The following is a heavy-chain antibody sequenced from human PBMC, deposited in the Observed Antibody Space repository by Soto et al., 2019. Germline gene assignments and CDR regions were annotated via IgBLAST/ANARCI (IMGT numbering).Heavy chain of an antibody. D-gene: IGHD6-25*01. CDR2: IGAYNGDT. Sequence: QVQLLQSGAEVRKPGASVKVSCKASGYTFTNYGITWVRQAPGQGLEWMGGIGAYNGDTHYTQRLQGRVTMTTDTSTSTDYMELRGLRSDDTAIYYCARVRQSVGYFYYYMDVWGKGTTVTVSS. V-gene: IGHV1-18*01. J-gene: IGHJ6*03. CDR1: GYTFTNYG. CDR3: ARVRQSVGYFYYYMDV.